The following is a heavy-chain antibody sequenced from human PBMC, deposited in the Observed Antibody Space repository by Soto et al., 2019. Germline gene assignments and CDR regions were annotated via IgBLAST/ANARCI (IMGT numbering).Heavy chain of an antibody. CDR1: GFTFSSYA. J-gene: IGHJ5*02. Sequence: GGSLRLSCAASGFTFSSYAMSWVRQAPGKGLEWVSAISGSGGSTYYADSVKGRFTISRDNSKNTLYLRMNSLRAEDTAVYYCAKDRSIAAAGTWVNWFDPWGQGTLVTVSS. D-gene: IGHD6-13*01. V-gene: IGHV3-23*01. CDR3: AKDRSIAAAGTWVNWFDP. CDR2: ISGSGGST.